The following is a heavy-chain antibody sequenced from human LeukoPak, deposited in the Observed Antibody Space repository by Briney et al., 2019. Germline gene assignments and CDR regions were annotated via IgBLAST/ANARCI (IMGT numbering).Heavy chain of an antibody. Sequence: KPSETLSLTCAVSGGSISSGGHSWSWIRQPPGKGLEWIGYIYHSGSTYYNPSLKSLVTISVDRSKNQFSLKLSSVTAADTAVYYCARGRRYYFDYWGQGTLVTVSS. J-gene: IGHJ4*02. V-gene: IGHV4-30-2*01. CDR1: GGSISSGGHS. CDR3: ARGRRYYFDY. CDR2: IYHSGST.